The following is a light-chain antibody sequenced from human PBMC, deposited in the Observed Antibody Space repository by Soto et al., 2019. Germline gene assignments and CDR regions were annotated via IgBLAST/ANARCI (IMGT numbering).Light chain of an antibody. J-gene: IGKJ1*01. V-gene: IGKV3-15*01. CDR3: QKYNDWPQT. CDR2: GAS. CDR1: QSVSTN. Sequence: EIVMTQSPATLSASPGERATLSCRASQSVSTNLAWYQQIPGQAPRLLIYGASTRATGIPARFSGSGSGTAFTPAISSLQSEASSVYYCQKYNDWPQTFGVGTKVEIK.